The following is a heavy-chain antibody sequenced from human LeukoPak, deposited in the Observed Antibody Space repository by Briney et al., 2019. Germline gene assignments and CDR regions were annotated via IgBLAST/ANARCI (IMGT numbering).Heavy chain of an antibody. CDR3: ARNIAARTDYYYGMDV. CDR1: GGSISSGSYY. J-gene: IGHJ6*02. V-gene: IGHV4-61*02. D-gene: IGHD6-6*01. CDR2: IYTSGST. Sequence: SETLSLTCTVSGGSISSGSYYWSWIRQPAGKGLEWIGRIYTSGSTNHNPSLKSRVTISVDTSKSQFSLKLSSVTAADTAVYYCARNIAARTDYYYGMDVWGQGTTVTVSS.